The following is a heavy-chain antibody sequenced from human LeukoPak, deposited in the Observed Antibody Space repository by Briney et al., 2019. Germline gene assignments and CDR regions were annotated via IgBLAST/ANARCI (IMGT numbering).Heavy chain of an antibody. CDR2: ISSSSSYI. J-gene: IGHJ4*02. CDR3: ARDGTDY. D-gene: IGHD1-1*01. CDR1: GFKFSSYS. Sequence: GGSLRLSCAASGFKFSSYSMKWVRQAPGKGLEWVSFISSSSSYIYYADSLKGRFTISRDNAKNSLYLQMNSLRAEDTAVYYCARDGTDYWGQGTLVTVSS. V-gene: IGHV3-21*04.